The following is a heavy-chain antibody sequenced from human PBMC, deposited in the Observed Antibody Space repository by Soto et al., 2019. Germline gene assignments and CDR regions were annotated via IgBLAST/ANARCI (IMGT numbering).Heavy chain of an antibody. J-gene: IGHJ6*02. Sequence: GGSLRLSCAASGFTFSSYGMHWVRQAPGKGLEWVAVISYDGSNKYYADSVKGRFTICRDNSKNTLYLQMNSLRAEDTAVYYCAKDRVAVAVHYYYYGMDVWGQGTTVTVSS. D-gene: IGHD6-19*01. CDR2: ISYDGSNK. CDR1: GFTFSSYG. CDR3: AKDRVAVAVHYYYYGMDV. V-gene: IGHV3-30*18.